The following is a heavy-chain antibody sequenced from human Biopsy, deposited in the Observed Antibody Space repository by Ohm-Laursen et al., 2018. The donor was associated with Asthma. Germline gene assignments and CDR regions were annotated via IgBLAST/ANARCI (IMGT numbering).Heavy chain of an antibody. J-gene: IGHJ6*02. CDR2: LIPVLGTA. D-gene: IGHD5-12*01. CDR1: GDSLGSFINYA. Sequence: SSVKVSCNASGDSLGSFINYAISWVRQAPRQGLEWMGGLIPVLGTADYAPMFEGRATITADESTSTAYLELTSLRFEDTAVYYCARGYSGTDRIVYYYSGMEVWGQGTVVSVSS. CDR3: ARGYSGTDRIVYYYSGMEV. V-gene: IGHV1-69*01.